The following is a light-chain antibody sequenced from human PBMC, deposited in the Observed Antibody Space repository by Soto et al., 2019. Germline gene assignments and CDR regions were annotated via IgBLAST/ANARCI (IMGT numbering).Light chain of an antibody. CDR3: SSYAGSNNLGV. V-gene: IGLV2-8*01. CDR2: ELS. Sequence: QSALTQPPSASGSPGQSVTISCTGTSSDVGGYNYVSWYQQHPGKAPKLMIYELSKRPSGVLDRFSGSKSGNTASLTVSGLQDEDEADYYCSSYAGSNNLGVFGTGTKLTVL. J-gene: IGLJ1*01. CDR1: SSDVGGYNY.